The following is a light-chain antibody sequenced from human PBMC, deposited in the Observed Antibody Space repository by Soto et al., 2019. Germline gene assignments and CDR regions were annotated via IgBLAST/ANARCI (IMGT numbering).Light chain of an antibody. CDR2: KAS. CDR1: PSISSW. Sequence: DIQMTQSPSTLSASVGDRVTITCRASPSISSWLAWYQQKPGIAPKVLNYKASSLESGVPLRFSGSGSGTEFTLTISSLQPDDFATYYCQQYNSFPFPFGQWTKLEIK. CDR3: QQYNSFPFP. V-gene: IGKV1-5*03. J-gene: IGKJ2*01.